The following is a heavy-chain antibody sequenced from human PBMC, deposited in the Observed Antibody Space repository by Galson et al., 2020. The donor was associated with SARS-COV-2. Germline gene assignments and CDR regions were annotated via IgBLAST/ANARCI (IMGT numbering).Heavy chain of an antibody. CDR2: IYTSGST. CDR3: ARGRAAAGIPQPIYYYYGMDV. CDR1: GGSISSYY. Sequence: SETLSLTCTVSGGSISSYYWSWIRQPAGKGLEWIGRIYTSGSTNYNPSLKSRVTMSVDTSKNQFSLKLSSVTAADTAVYYCARGRAAAGIPQPIYYYYGMDVWGQGTTVTVSS. J-gene: IGHJ6*02. V-gene: IGHV4-4*07. D-gene: IGHD6-13*01.